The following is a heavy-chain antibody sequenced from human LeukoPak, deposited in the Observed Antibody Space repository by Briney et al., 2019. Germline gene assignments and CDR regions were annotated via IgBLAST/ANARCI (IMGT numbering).Heavy chain of an antibody. V-gene: IGHV3-30*01. CDR2: ISYDGSDK. Sequence: PGGSLRLSCAASGFTFSSYVMHWVRQAPGKGLEWVAVISYDGSDKYYADSVKGRFTISRDNSKNTLYLQMNSLRAEDTAVYYCATASGSYYEVIDYWGQGTLVTVSS. CDR1: GFTFSSYV. CDR3: ATASGSYYEVIDY. J-gene: IGHJ4*02. D-gene: IGHD1-26*01.